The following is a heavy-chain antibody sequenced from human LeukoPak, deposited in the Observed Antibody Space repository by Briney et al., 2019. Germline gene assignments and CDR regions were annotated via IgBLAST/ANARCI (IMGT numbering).Heavy chain of an antibody. V-gene: IGHV1-18*01. Sequence: ASVKVSCKASGYTFTSYGISWVRQAPGQGLEWMGWISAYNGNTNYAQKLQGRVTMTTDTSTSTAYMELRSLRSDDTAVYYCAREKVVVVPAAIFDVYYFDYWGQGTLVTVSS. D-gene: IGHD2-2*01. CDR3: AREKVVVVPAAIFDVYYFDY. CDR1: GYTFTSYG. J-gene: IGHJ4*02. CDR2: ISAYNGNT.